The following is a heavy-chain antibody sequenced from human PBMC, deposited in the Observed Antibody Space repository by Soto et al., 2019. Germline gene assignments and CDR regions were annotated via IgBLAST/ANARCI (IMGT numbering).Heavy chain of an antibody. CDR2: ISASGDRT. V-gene: IGHV3-23*01. CDR3: EGSWT. D-gene: IGHD5-12*01. J-gene: IGHJ3*01. CDR1: GFTPTNYA. Sequence: EVQLLVSGGGSVQPGGSLRLSCEVSGFTPTNYAMSWVRQAPGKGLEWVSQISASGDRTYYADSVKGRFTISKDSSKNTLFLQMNSLRGEDSAVYYCEGSWTWGQGTMVTVSS.